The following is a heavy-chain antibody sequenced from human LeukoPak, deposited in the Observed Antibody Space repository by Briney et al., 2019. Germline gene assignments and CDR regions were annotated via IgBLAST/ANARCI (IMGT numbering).Heavy chain of an antibody. J-gene: IGHJ4*02. Sequence: PSETLSLTCTVSGGSISSGDYYWSWIRQPPGKGLEWIGYIYYSGSTYYNPSPKSRVTISVDTSKNQFSLKLSSVAAADTAVYYCAREDCSGGSCYPYYWGQGTLVTVSS. D-gene: IGHD2-15*01. CDR2: IYYSGST. CDR1: GGSISSGDYY. V-gene: IGHV4-30-4*01. CDR3: AREDCSGGSCYPYY.